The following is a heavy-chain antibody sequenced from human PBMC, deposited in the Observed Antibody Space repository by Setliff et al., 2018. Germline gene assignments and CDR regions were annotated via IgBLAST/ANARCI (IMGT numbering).Heavy chain of an antibody. Sequence: ASVKVSCKASGYTFTNHYIHWVRQAPGQGLEWMGVIHPSGDSTSYAQKFQGSVTMTRDTSTSTVYMVLSSLTSEDTAVYYCARWGYYYGGNDYWGQGTLVTVS. D-gene: IGHD4-17*01. CDR1: GYTFTNHY. J-gene: IGHJ4*02. CDR2: IHPSGDST. V-gene: IGHV1-46*01. CDR3: ARWGYYYGGNDY.